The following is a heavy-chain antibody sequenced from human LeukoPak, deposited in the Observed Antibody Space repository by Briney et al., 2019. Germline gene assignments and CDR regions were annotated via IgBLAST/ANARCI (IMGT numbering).Heavy chain of an antibody. V-gene: IGHV4-4*02. CDR1: GGSISSSNW. D-gene: IGHD6-13*01. CDR3: ARDNAAGIEGCYYGMDV. CDR2: IYHSGST. J-gene: IGHJ6*02. Sequence: SETLSLTCAVSGGSISSSNWWSWVRQPPGKGLEWIGEIYHSGSTNYNPSLKSRVTISVDKSKNQFSLKLSSVTAADTAVYYCARDNAAGIEGCYYGMDVWGQGTTVTVSS.